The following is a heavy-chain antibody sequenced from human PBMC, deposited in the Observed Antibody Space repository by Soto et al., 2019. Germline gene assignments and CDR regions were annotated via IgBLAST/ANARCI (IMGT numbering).Heavy chain of an antibody. CDR2: FDPEDGET. CDR3: ARSQAPSSLTTSSRYGLDV. V-gene: IGHV1-24*01. J-gene: IGHJ6*02. CDR1: GYTLTELS. D-gene: IGHD4-4*01. Sequence: ASVKVSWKVSGYTLTELSMHWVRQAPGKGLEWMGGFDPEDGETIYAQKFQGRVTMTRDTSISTAYMELSRLRSDDTAVYYCARSQAPSSLTTSSRYGLDVSAQGSTVTGS.